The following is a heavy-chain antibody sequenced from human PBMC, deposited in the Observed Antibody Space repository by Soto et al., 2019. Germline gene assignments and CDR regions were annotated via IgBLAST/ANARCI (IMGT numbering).Heavy chain of an antibody. J-gene: IGHJ3*01. CDR2: INHSGST. V-gene: IGHV4-34*01. CDR1: GGSFSGYY. CDR3: ARGRLAVAGNDAFDF. Sequence: SETLSLTCAVYGGSFSGYYWSWIRQPPGKGLEWIGEINHSGSTNYNPSLKSRVTISVDTSKNQFSLKLGSVTAADTAVYYCARGRLAVAGNDAFDFWGQGSMVTVSS. D-gene: IGHD6-19*01.